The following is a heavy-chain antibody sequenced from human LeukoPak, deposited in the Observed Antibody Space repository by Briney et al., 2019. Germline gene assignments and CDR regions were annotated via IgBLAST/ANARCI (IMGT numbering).Heavy chain of an antibody. CDR3: ARGSTYYDILTATMGTWFDP. Sequence: PSQTLSLTCTVSGGSISSGGYYWSWIRQHPGKGLEWIGYIYYSGSTYYNPSLKSRVTISVDTSKNQFSLKLSSVTAADTAVYYCARGSTYYDILTATMGTWFDPWGQGTLVTVSS. J-gene: IGHJ5*02. D-gene: IGHD3-9*01. V-gene: IGHV4-31*03. CDR2: IYYSGST. CDR1: GGSISSGGYY.